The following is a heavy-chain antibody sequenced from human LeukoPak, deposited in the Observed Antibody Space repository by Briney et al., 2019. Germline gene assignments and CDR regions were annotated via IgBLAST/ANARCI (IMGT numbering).Heavy chain of an antibody. V-gene: IGHV4-39*07. CDR1: GFSISSNPYY. D-gene: IGHD5-18*01. CDR2: IYYSGTT. J-gene: IGHJ5*02. Sequence: SETLSLTCTVSGFSISSNPYYWGWLRQPQGKGLEWIGSIYYSGTTHYNPSLESRVTISVDTSKNQFSLKLASVTAADTAIYYCAKGAGGFSYYNWFDPWGQGTLVTVSS. CDR3: AKGAGGFSYYNWFDP.